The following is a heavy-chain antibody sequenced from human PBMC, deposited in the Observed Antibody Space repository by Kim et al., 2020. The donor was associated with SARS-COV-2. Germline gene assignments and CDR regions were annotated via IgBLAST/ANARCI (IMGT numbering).Heavy chain of an antibody. CDR1: GFTFGDYA. CDR2: IRSKAYGGTT. V-gene: IGHV3-49*04. D-gene: IGHD3-22*01. Sequence: GGSLRLSCTASGFTFGDYAMSWVRQAPGKGLEWVGFIRSKAYGGTTEYAASVKGRFTISRDDSKSIAYLQMNSLKTEDTAVYYCTRQAVDYYDSSGYYYVGAFDIWGQGTMVTVSS. J-gene: IGHJ3*02. CDR3: TRQAVDYYDSSGYYYVGAFDI.